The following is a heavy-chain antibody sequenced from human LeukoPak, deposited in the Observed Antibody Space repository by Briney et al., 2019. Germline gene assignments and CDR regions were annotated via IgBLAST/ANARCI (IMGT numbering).Heavy chain of an antibody. J-gene: IGHJ4*02. Sequence: GGSLRLSCVASGFXVSNYYISWVRQAPGKGLEWVSFISTGGGTSYTDSVKGRFTFFRDNSKNTLFLQMNSLRAEDTGVYYCARGGITDYGDYSSFDYWGQGTLLTVSS. CDR3: ARGGITDYGDYSSFDY. CDR1: GFXVSNYY. V-gene: IGHV3-66*01. D-gene: IGHD4-17*01. CDR2: ISTGGGT.